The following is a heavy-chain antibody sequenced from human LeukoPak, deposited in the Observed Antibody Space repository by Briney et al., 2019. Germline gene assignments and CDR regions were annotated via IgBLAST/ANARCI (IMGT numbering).Heavy chain of an antibody. CDR3: AKATVAGFFFDY. J-gene: IGHJ4*02. Sequence: GGSLRLSCAASGFTFSSYAMSWVRQAPGKGLEWFSAISGSGGSTYYADSVKGRFTISRDNSKNTLYLQMNSLRAEDTAVYYCAKATVAGFFFDYWGQGTLVTVSS. V-gene: IGHV3-23*01. CDR2: ISGSGGST. D-gene: IGHD6-19*01. CDR1: GFTFSSYA.